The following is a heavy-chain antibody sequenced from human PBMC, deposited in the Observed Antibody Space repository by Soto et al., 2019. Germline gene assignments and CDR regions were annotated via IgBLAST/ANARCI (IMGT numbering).Heavy chain of an antibody. CDR1: GSSFSSGDYY. V-gene: IGHV4-30-4*01. CDR2: IHYSGST. CDR3: GRAHRDLQQLVHYYYSMDV. D-gene: IGHD6-13*01. Sequence: SETLSLTCTVPGSSFSSGDYYWNLNRQPPGKGLEWIGYIHYSGSTYHNPSLKSRVTISVDTSKNQFSLKLTSVTAADTAVYYCGRAHRDLQQLVHYYYSMDVWGQGTTVS. J-gene: IGHJ6*02.